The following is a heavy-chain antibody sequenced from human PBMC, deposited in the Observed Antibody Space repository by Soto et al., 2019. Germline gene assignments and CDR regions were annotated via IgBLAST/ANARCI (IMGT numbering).Heavy chain of an antibody. D-gene: IGHD3-3*02. J-gene: IGHJ6*02. V-gene: IGHV1-58*01. CDR1: GFTFSSSA. Sequence: SVKVSCKASGFTFSSSAVHWVRQARGHRLEWIGWIVVGNSNTNYARGLQERVTITRDMSTSTAYMELSSLRSEDTAVYYCAREGLVLAPSTVNSDHYYYAMDVWGQGTTVTVSS. CDR3: AREGLVLAPSTVNSDHYYYAMDV. CDR2: IVVGNSNT.